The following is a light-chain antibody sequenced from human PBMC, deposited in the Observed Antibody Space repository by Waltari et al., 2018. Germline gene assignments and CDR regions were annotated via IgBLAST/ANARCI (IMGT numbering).Light chain of an antibody. Sequence: DIVMTQSPDSLAVSLGERTTINCKSSQSVLSSLNNNHYVAWYQQKPGQPPKLLIYWAFTRESGVPDRFSGSGSGTDFTLTISSLQAEDVAVYYCQQYYTAPLTFGGGTKVEIK. J-gene: IGKJ4*01. CDR3: QQYYTAPLT. CDR1: QSVLSSLNNNHY. CDR2: WAF. V-gene: IGKV4-1*01.